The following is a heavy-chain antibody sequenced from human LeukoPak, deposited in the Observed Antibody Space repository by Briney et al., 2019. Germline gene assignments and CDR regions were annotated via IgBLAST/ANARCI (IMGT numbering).Heavy chain of an antibody. V-gene: IGHV1-2*04. CDR2: INPNSGGT. J-gene: IGHJ4*02. D-gene: IGHD3-10*01. Sequence: ASERVSRKASGYTFTGYYMHWVRQAPGQRHEWMGWINPNSGGTNYAQKFQGWVTMTRDTSISTAYMELSRLRSDDTAVYYCAREWRYYYGSGSYSTFDYWGQGTLVTVSS. CDR1: GYTFTGYY. CDR3: AREWRYYYGSGSYSTFDY.